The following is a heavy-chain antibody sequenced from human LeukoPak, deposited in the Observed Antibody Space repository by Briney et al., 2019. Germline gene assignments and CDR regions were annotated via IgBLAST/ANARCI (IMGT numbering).Heavy chain of an antibody. CDR3: ARDSPTADIVVVPAAILID. CDR1: GYSISSGYY. CDR2: IYHSGST. J-gene: IGHJ4*02. D-gene: IGHD2-2*02. Sequence: PSETLSLTCTVSGYSISSGYYWGWIRQPPGKGLEWIGSIYHSGSTYYNPSLKSRVTISVDTSKNQFSLKLSSVTAVDTAAYYCARDSPTADIVVVPAAILIDWGQGTLVTVSS. V-gene: IGHV4-38-2*02.